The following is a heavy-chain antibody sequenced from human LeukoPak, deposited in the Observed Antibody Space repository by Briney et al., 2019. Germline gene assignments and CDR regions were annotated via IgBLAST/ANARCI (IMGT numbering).Heavy chain of an antibody. CDR3: AAQWDGGTGAFDI. J-gene: IGHJ3*02. Sequence: GGSLRLSCAASGFIVSSNYMSWVRQAPGKGLEWVSVIYSGRGTNYADSVKGRFTISRDNSKNTLYPQMNSLRAEDTAVYYCAAQWDGGTGAFDIWVQGTMVTVSS. CDR1: GFIVSSNY. V-gene: IGHV3-66*01. CDR2: IYSGRGT. D-gene: IGHD1-26*01.